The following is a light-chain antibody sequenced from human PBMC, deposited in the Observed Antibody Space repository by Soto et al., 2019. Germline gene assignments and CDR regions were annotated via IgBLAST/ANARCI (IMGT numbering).Light chain of an antibody. CDR2: DAS. CDR3: RQYASSPWT. J-gene: IGKJ1*01. V-gene: IGKV3-20*01. CDR1: QSVSSTY. Sequence: EIVLTQSPGTLSLSPGERATLSCRASQSVSSTYLAWYQQKPGQAPRLLIYDASTRSAGLPERISGSGSGTEFPLTISSREADDFAVYYGRQYASSPWTFGQGAKVEIK.